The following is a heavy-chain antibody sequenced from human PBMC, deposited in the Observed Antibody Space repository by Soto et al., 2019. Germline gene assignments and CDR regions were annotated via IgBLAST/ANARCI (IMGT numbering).Heavy chain of an antibody. Sequence: PGGSLRLSCAASGFTFSSYAMSWVRQAPGKGLEWVSAISGSGGSTYYADSVKGRFTISRDNSKNTLYLQMNSLRAEDTAVYYCAKDGVILTGYHYYFDYWGQGTLVTVSS. CDR2: ISGSGGST. CDR1: GFTFSSYA. D-gene: IGHD3-9*01. CDR3: AKDGVILTGYHYYFDY. V-gene: IGHV3-23*01. J-gene: IGHJ4*02.